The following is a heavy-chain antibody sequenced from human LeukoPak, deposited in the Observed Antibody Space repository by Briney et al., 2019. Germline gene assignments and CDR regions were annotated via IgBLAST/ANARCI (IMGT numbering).Heavy chain of an antibody. V-gene: IGHV3-20*04. D-gene: IGHD2-15*01. CDR3: ARARRYCSGGSCLKTGGFFDY. Sequence: GGSLRLSCAASGFTFDDYGMSWVRQAPGKGLEWVSGINWIGGSTGYADSVKGRFTISRDNAKKSLYLQMNSLRAEDTALYYCARARRYCSGGSCLKTGGFFDYWGQGTLVTVSP. CDR1: GFTFDDYG. J-gene: IGHJ4*02. CDR2: INWIGGST.